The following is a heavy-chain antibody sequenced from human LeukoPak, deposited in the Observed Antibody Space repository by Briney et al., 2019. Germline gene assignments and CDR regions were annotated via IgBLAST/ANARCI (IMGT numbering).Heavy chain of an antibody. V-gene: IGHV1-2*03. J-gene: IGHJ3*02. Sequence: LGASVKVSCKASGYTFTGYCMHWVRQAPGQGLEWMGWINPNSGGTNYAQKFQGRVTMTRDTSISTAYMELSRLRSDDTAVYYCARVRWELPHDAFDIWGQGTMVTVSS. CDR3: ARVRWELPHDAFDI. CDR2: INPNSGGT. CDR1: GYTFTGYC. D-gene: IGHD1-26*01.